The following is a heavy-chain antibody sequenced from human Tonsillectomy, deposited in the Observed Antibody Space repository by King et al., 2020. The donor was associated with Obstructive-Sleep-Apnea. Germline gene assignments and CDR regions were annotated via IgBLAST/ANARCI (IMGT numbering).Heavy chain of an antibody. J-gene: IGHJ6*02. V-gene: IGHV3-30-3*01. CDR1: GFTFSDYV. D-gene: IGHD1-26*01. CDR2: ISSDGTYK. Sequence: MQLVQSGGGVVQPGRSLRLSCAASGFTFSDYVMNWVRQAPGKGMEWGAVISSDGTYKYFADSVRGRFTISRDNSKNTLYLQMNSLRGEDTDLYYCARPRSITYYEYYYAMDVWGQGTTVTVSS. CDR3: ARPRSITYYEYYYAMDV.